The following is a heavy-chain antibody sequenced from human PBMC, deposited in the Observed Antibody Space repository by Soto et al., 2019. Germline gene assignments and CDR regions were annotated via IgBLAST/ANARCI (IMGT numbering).Heavy chain of an antibody. V-gene: IGHV1-69*13. J-gene: IGHJ4*02. Sequence: ASVKVSCKASGGTFSSYAISWVRQAPGQGLEWMGGIIPIFGTANYAQKFQGRVTITADESTSTAYMELSSLRSEDTAVYYCARWGDCSSTSCPYDYWGQGTLVTVSS. CDR1: GGTFSSYA. D-gene: IGHD2-2*01. CDR2: IIPIFGTA. CDR3: ARWGDCSSTSCPYDY.